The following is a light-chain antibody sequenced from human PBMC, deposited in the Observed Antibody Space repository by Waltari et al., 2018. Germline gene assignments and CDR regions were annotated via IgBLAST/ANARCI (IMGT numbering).Light chain of an antibody. V-gene: IGKV3-15*01. Sequence: EIVMTQSPATLSVSPGERATLSYRASQSVSSNLAGYQQKPGQAPRLLIYGASTRATGSPARFSGSGSETEFTLTISSMQSEDFAVYYCQQYNNWPPWTFGQGTKVEIK. CDR1: QSVSSN. J-gene: IGKJ1*01. CDR2: GAS. CDR3: QQYNNWPPWT.